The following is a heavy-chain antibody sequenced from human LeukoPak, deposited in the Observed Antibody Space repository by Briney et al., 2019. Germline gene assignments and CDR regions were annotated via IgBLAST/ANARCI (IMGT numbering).Heavy chain of an antibody. CDR1: GFSVVTSP. CDR3: AKDGYGSGRYSQYFDS. J-gene: IGHJ4*02. V-gene: IGHV3-23*01. Sequence: GGSLRLSCAASGFSVVTSPMSWLRQSPGKGLEWVSAFLNRGGDTYYADSVKGRFTISRDTSKNLLYLQMSSLRAEDTAVYYCAKDGYGSGRYSQYFDSWGQGTLVTVSS. D-gene: IGHD3-10*01. CDR2: FLNRGGDT.